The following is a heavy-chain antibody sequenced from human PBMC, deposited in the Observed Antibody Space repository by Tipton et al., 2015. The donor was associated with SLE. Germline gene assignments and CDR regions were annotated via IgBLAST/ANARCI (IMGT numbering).Heavy chain of an antibody. CDR1: GGSISSYY. D-gene: IGHD1-26*01. Sequence: LRLSCTVSGGSISSYYWSWIRQPPGKGLEWIGYIYYSGSTNYNPSLKSRVTISVDTSKNQFSLKLSSVTAADTAVYYCARQYVVGATTGWFDPWGQGTLVTVSS. CDR2: IYYSGST. J-gene: IGHJ5*02. V-gene: IGHV4-59*08. CDR3: ARQYVVGATTGWFDP.